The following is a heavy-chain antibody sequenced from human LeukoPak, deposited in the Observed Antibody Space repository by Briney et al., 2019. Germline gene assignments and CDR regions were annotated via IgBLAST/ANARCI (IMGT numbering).Heavy chain of an antibody. CDR3: ARVDPDSSSTLEVFDY. Sequence: PSETLSLTCTVSGGSISSYCWSWIRQPPGKGLEWIGYIYYSGSTNYNPSLKSRVTISVDTSKNRFSLKLSSVTAADTAVYYCARVDPDSSSTLEVFDYWGQGTLVTVSS. V-gene: IGHV4-59*01. J-gene: IGHJ4*02. CDR1: GGSISSYC. CDR2: IYYSGST. D-gene: IGHD6-6*01.